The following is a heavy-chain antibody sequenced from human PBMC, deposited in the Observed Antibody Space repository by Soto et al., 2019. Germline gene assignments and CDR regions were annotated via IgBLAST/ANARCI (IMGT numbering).Heavy chain of an antibody. V-gene: IGHV3-23*01. CDR1: GITFSSYA. J-gene: IGHJ4*02. D-gene: IGHD6-6*01. Sequence: PGVSRRRSCAASGITFSSYAMSWVRQAPGKGLEWVSAISGSGGSTYYADSLKGRFTISRDNSKNTLYLQMNSLSAEDTAVYYCANEWYSSSPGTDYWGQGTLVTVSS. CDR3: ANEWYSSSPGTDY. CDR2: ISGSGGST.